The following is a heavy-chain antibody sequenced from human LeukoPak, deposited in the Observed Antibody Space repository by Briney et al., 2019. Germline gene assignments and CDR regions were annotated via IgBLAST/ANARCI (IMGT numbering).Heavy chain of an antibody. CDR1: GGSISSSSHY. CDR3: ARQGYCSGGSCYKFFDY. V-gene: IGHV4-39*01. Sequence: SETLSLTCTVSGGSISSSSHYWGWIRQPPGKGLEWIGSIYYSGSSYYNLSLKSRVTISVDTSNNQFSLKLSSVTAADTAVYYCARQGYCSGGSCYKFFDYWGQGTLVTVSS. CDR2: IYYSGSS. J-gene: IGHJ4*02. D-gene: IGHD2-15*01.